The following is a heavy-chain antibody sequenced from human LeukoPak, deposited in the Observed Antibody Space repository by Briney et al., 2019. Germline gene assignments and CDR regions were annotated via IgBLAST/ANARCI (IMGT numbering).Heavy chain of an antibody. J-gene: IGHJ4*02. CDR1: GFTFSSYE. CDR3: ARYRSPYSGCDYAFDY. Sequence: GGSLRLSCAASGFTFSSYEMNWVRQAPGKGLEWVSYISGSGSTIYYADSVKGRFTISRDNAKNSLYLQMNSLRAEDTAVYYCARYRSPYSGCDYAFDYWGQGTLVTVSS. D-gene: IGHD5-12*01. V-gene: IGHV3-48*03. CDR2: ISGSGSTI.